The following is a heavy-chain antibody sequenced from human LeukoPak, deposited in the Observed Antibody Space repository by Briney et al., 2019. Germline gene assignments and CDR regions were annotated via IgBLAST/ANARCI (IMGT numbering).Heavy chain of an antibody. CDR3: ASYPRGGWFDP. J-gene: IGHJ5*02. CDR1: GASISSSSYY. V-gene: IGHV4-39*07. CDR2: IYYSGST. Sequence: SETLSLTCTVSGASISSSSYYWGWIRQPPGKGLEWIGSIYYSGSTYYNPSLKSRVTIPVDTSKNQFSLKLSSVTAADTAVYYCASYPRGGWFDPWGQGTLVTVSS.